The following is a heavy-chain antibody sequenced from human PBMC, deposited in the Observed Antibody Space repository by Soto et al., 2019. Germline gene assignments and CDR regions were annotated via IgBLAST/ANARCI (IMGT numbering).Heavy chain of an antibody. Sequence: QVQLVESGGGVVQPGRSLRLSCAASGFTFSSYGMNWVRQAPGKGLEWVAVISYYGSNKYYADSVKGRFTISRDNSKNTKYLQMNSLRAEDTAVYYCAKDLLRPGRAYGMDVWGQGTTVTVSS. V-gene: IGHV3-30*18. J-gene: IGHJ6*02. CDR1: GFTFSSYG. CDR3: AKDLLRPGRAYGMDV. CDR2: ISYYGSNK. D-gene: IGHD1-26*01.